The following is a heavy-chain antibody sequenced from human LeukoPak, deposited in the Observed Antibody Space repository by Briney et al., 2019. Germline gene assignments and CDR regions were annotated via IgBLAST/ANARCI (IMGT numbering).Heavy chain of an antibody. CDR2: ISGGGST. D-gene: IGHD5-18*01. CDR1: GFTFRNYG. J-gene: IGHJ4*02. Sequence: PGGSLRLSCVGSGFTFRNYGMSWVRQAPKKGLDWVSVISGGGSTYYADSVKGRFTISRDDSKNTLYLQMNSLRADDTAVYYCAKDQGFSYYYLDYWGQGILVTVSS. CDR3: AKDQGFSYYYLDY. V-gene: IGHV3-23*01.